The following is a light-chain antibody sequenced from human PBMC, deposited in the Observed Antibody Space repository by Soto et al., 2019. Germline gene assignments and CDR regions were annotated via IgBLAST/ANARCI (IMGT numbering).Light chain of an antibody. CDR1: RSVSSSY. CDR3: QQYGSSPRT. J-gene: IGKJ1*01. CDR2: GAS. Sequence: EIVLTQSPGTVSLSPGERATLSCRASRSVSSSYLAWYQQKPGQAPRLLIYGASSRATGIPDRFSGSGSGTDFTLTISRLEPEDFAVYYCQQYGSSPRTFGQGTMVDI. V-gene: IGKV3-20*01.